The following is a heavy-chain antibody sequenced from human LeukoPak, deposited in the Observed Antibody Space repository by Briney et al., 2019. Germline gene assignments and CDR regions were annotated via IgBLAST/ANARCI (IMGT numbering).Heavy chain of an antibody. CDR1: GYTFTGYY. CDR2: INPNSGGT. V-gene: IGHV1-2*04. J-gene: IGHJ5*02. D-gene: IGHD3-3*01. CDR3: ATGGIVWSGYPRHNWFDP. Sequence: GASVKVSCKASGYTFTGYYMHWVRQAPGQGLEWMGWINPNSGGTNYAQKFQGWVTMTRDTSTDTAYMELSSLRSEDTAVYYCATGGIVWSGYPRHNWFDPWGQGTLVTVSS.